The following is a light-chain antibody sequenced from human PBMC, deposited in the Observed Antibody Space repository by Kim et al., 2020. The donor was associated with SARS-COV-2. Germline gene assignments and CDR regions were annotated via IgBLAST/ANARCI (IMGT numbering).Light chain of an antibody. V-gene: IGLV3-25*03. CDR2: NDS. J-gene: IGLJ2*01. CDR1: ALPKQY. Sequence: SYELTQPPSVSVSPGQTARITCCGDALPKQYAYWYQQKPGQAPLLVIYNDSERPSGIPERFSGSSSGTTVTLTISGVQAGDEADYYCQSADSRGTFDVVF. CDR3: QSADSRGTFDVV.